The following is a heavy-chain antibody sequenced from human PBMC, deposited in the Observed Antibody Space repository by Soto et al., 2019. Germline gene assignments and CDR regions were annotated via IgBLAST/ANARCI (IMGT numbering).Heavy chain of an antibody. J-gene: IGHJ4*02. Sequence: GASVKVSCKASGYTFTSYGISWVRQAPGQGLEWMGWISAYNGNTNYAQKLQGRVTMTTDTSTSTAYMELRSLRSDDTAVYYFARDSDCSSTSCYEEGSYFDYWGQGTLVTVSS. CDR2: ISAYNGNT. CDR1: GYTFTSYG. D-gene: IGHD2-2*01. V-gene: IGHV1-18*01. CDR3: ARDSDCSSTSCYEEGSYFDY.